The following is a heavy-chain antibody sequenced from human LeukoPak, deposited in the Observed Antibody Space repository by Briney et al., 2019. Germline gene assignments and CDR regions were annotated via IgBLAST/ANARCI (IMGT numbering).Heavy chain of an antibody. CDR2: ISGSGDST. V-gene: IGHV3-23*01. J-gene: IGHJ4*02. CDR3: AKVPRITMVRGACFDY. D-gene: IGHD3-10*01. CDR1: GFTFRSYA. Sequence: GGSLRLSCAASGFTFRSYAMNWVRQAPGKELEWVSAISGSGDSTYYADSVKGRFTISRDNSQNTLYLQMNSLGAEDTAIYYCAKVPRITMVRGACFDYWGQGTLVTVSS.